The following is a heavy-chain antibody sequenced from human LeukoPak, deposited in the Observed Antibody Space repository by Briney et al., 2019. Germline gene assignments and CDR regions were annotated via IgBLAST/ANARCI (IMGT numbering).Heavy chain of an antibody. CDR3: AREGERDYYDSSGYLDY. CDR2: IYYSGNT. D-gene: IGHD3-22*01. Sequence: SETLSLTCTVSGVSISSSNSYWGWIRQPPGKGLEWIGSIYYSGNTYYNASLKSQVSISIDTSKNQFSLRLTSVTAADTAVYYCAREGERDYYDSSGYLDYWGQGTLVTVSS. V-gene: IGHV4-39*02. J-gene: IGHJ4*02. CDR1: GVSISSSNSY.